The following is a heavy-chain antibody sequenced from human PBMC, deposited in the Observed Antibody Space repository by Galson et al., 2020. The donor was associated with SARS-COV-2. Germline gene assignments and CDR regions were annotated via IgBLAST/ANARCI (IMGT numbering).Heavy chain of an antibody. CDR1: GGSISSGDYS. D-gene: IGHD5-12*01. Sequence: SETLSLTCAVSGGSISSGDYSWTWIRQPPGKGLEWIGYIYHGVTTYYNPSLKSRVTISVDTSKNQFSLSLTSVTAADTAIYYCARLGGYGLQGSHEYWGQGALVTVSS. CDR2: IYHGVTT. J-gene: IGHJ4*02. V-gene: IGHV4-30-2*01. CDR3: ARLGGYGLQGSHEY.